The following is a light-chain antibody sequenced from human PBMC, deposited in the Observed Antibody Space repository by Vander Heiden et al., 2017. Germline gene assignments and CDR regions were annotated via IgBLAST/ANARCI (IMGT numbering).Light chain of an antibody. CDR1: QGISNW. CDR3: QQANSYPIT. V-gene: IGKV1D-12*01. Sequence: DIQMTQSPSSVSASVGDRVTITCRASQGISNWLAWYQQKPGKAPKLLIYAASNLQSGVTSRFSGSGSGTDFTLTISSLQPADFATYYCQQANSYPITFGQGTRLEIK. CDR2: AAS. J-gene: IGKJ5*01.